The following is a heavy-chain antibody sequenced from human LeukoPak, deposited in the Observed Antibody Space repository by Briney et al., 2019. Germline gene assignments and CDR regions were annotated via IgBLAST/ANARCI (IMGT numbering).Heavy chain of an antibody. V-gene: IGHV4-39*07. CDR2: VYHSGIT. Sequence: SETLSLTCTVSGGSITNTNYYWAWIRQPPGEGLGWIGSVYHSGITYYTPSLKSRVSISVDTSKNQFSLKVTSVTAADTAVYYCAREWQYQFDYWGQGSLVTVSS. CDR1: GGSITNTNYY. CDR3: AREWQYQFDY. D-gene: IGHD4-11*01. J-gene: IGHJ4*02.